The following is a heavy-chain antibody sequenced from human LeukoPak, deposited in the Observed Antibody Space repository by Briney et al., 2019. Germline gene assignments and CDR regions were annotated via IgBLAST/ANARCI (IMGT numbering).Heavy chain of an antibody. Sequence: GRSLRLSCAASGFTFDDYAMHWVRQALGKGLEWVSGISWNSGSIGYADSVKGRFTISRDNAKNSLYLQMNSLRAEDMALYYCARTYYDFWSGLSGYFDLWGRGTLVAVSS. V-gene: IGHV3-9*03. CDR3: ARTYYDFWSGLSGYFDL. D-gene: IGHD3-3*01. CDR1: GFTFDDYA. J-gene: IGHJ2*01. CDR2: ISWNSGSI.